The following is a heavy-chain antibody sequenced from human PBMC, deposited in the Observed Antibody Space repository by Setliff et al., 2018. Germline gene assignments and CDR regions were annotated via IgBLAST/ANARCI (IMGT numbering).Heavy chain of an antibody. CDR1: GGSISSPNW. V-gene: IGHV4-4*02. CDR3: TRAYSGSHDF. D-gene: IGHD1-26*01. CDR2: IYHSGTT. Sequence: SETLSLTCAVSGGSISSPNWWNWVRQPPGKGLEWIGEIYHSGTTNYNPSLKSRVTMSVDKSRNQFSLRLTSVTAADTAIYYCTRAYSGSHDFWGQGTLVTVSS. J-gene: IGHJ4*02.